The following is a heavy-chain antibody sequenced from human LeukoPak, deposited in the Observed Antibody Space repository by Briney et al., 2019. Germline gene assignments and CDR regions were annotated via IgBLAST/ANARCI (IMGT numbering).Heavy chain of an antibody. CDR2: ISGSGGST. J-gene: IGHJ4*02. Sequence: GGSLRLSCAASGFTFSSYAMSWVRQAPGKGLEWVSAISGSGGSTYYADSVKGRFTISRDNSKNTLYLQMNSLRAEDTAVYYCAKGPNYYGLGSLDYWGQGTLVTVSS. D-gene: IGHD3-10*01. CDR3: AKGPNYYGLGSLDY. CDR1: GFTFSSYA. V-gene: IGHV3-23*01.